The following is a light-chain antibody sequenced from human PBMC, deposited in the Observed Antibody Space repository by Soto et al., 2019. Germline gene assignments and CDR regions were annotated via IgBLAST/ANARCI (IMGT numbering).Light chain of an antibody. CDR1: QSVSTY. CDR2: DAS. V-gene: IGKV3-11*01. J-gene: IGKJ5*01. CDR3: QQRRSWPPTIT. Sequence: EIVLTQSPSTLSLSPGERSTLSCISIQSVSTYLAWYQQRPGQAPRLLIYDASYRATDIPPRFSGSGSGTDFTLTISSLEPEDFAVYYCQQRRSWPPTITFGQGTRLEI.